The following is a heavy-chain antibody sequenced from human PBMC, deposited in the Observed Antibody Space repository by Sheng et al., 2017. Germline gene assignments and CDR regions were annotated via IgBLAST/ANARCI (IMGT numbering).Heavy chain of an antibody. CDR3: ARDRESGNYPY. D-gene: IGHD1-26*01. CDR1: GASISSTSYY. J-gene: IGHJ4*02. V-gene: IGHV4-39*07. CDR2: VYYTGTT. Sequence: QVQLQESGPGLVKASETLSLTCTVSGASISSTSYYWGWIRQPPGKGLEWIGIVYYTGTTYYNPSLRSRVTISVDTSKSQFYLKLSSVTAADTAVYYCARDRESGNYPYWGQGTLGHRLF.